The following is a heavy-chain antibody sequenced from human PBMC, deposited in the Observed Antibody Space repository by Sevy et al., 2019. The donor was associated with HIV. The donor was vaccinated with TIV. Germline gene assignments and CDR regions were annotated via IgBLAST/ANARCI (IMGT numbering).Heavy chain of an antibody. CDR1: GGSISSSSYY. Sequence: SETLSLTCTVSGGSISSSSYYWGWIRQPPGKGLEWIGSIYYSGSTYYNPSLKSRVTISVDTSKNQFSLKLSSVTGADTAVYYCASTYYDFWSGLMGSWFDPWGQGTLVTVSS. CDR3: ASTYYDFWSGLMGSWFDP. CDR2: IYYSGST. V-gene: IGHV4-39*01. D-gene: IGHD3-3*01. J-gene: IGHJ5*02.